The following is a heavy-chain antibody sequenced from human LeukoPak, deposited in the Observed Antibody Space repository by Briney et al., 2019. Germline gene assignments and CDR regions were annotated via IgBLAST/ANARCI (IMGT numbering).Heavy chain of an antibody. V-gene: IGHV3-7*03. CDR1: GLTFSSYW. Sequence: GGSLRLSCAASGLTFSSYWMSWVRQAPGKGLEWVANIKQDGSEKYYVDSVKGRFTISRDNAKNSLYLQMNSLRAEDTAVYYCARDRGSGYGNWFDPWGQGTLVTVSS. CDR3: ARDRGSGYGNWFDP. D-gene: IGHD5-12*01. J-gene: IGHJ5*02. CDR2: IKQDGSEK.